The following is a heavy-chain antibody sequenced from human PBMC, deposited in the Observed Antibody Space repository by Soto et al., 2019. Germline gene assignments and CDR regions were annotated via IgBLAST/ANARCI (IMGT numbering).Heavy chain of an antibody. Sequence: GGSLRLSCAASGFTFSSYAMSWVRQAPGKGLEWVSAISGSAHSTYYADSVKGRFTISRDNSKNTLYLQMNSLRAEDTAVYYCAKVAENKYQVVFGWFDPWGQGTLVTVSS. D-gene: IGHD2-2*01. CDR3: AKVAENKYQVVFGWFDP. J-gene: IGHJ5*02. CDR2: ISGSAHST. V-gene: IGHV3-23*01. CDR1: GFTFSSYA.